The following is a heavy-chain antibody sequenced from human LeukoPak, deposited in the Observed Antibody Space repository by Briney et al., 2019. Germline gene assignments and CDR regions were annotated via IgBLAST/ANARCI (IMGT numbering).Heavy chain of an antibody. D-gene: IGHD4-23*01. CDR1: GFTFSSYW. CDR3: ARPTMVVTFDAFDI. CDR2: IKQDGSEK. V-gene: IGHV3-7*01. J-gene: IGHJ3*02. Sequence: GGSLRLSCAASGFTFSSYWMSWVRQAPGKGLEWLANIKQDGSEKYYVDSVKGRFTISRDNAKNSLYLQMNSLRAEDTAVYYCARPTMVVTFDAFDIWGPGTMVTVSS.